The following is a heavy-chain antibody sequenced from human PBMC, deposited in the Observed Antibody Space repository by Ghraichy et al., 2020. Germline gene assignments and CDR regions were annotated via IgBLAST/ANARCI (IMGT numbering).Heavy chain of an antibody. J-gene: IGHJ4*02. CDR1: GGSISVSNW. V-gene: IGHV4-4*02. CDR3: AREILNFNNAGNSFEY. CDR2: IFHSGST. Sequence: SETLSLTCAVSGGSISVSNWWSWVRQAPGKGLEWIGEIFHSGSTNYNPSLKSRVTISVDKSKNQFSLILFSVTAADTAIYYCAREILNFNNAGNSFEYWGRGALVTVSS. D-gene: IGHD4-23*01.